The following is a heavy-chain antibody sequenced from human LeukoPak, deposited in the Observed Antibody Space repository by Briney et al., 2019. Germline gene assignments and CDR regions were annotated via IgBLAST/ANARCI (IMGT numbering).Heavy chain of an antibody. V-gene: IGHV3-30*03. CDR1: GFTFSSYG. J-gene: IGHJ5*02. CDR3: ARDQDNWNTGGFDP. CDR2: ISDDGSNK. D-gene: IGHD1/OR15-1a*01. Sequence: GGSLRLSCAASGFTFSSYGMHWVRQAPGKGLEWVAVISDDGSNKYYGDSVKGRFTISRDNSKNTLYLQMNSLRAEDTAVYYCARDQDNWNTGGFDPWGQGTLVTVSS.